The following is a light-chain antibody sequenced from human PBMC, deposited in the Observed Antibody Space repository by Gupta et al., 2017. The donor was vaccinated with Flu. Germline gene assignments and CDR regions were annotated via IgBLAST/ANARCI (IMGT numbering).Light chain of an antibody. Sequence: GDRVTISCQASQGISNTLALSQVKPEKAPNLLMYTANTLDRRVPSKFSGSGSGTEFTLTISSLQPEDFATYYCHQLNGYPLTFGGGTKVEL. V-gene: IGKV1-9*01. CDR2: TAN. J-gene: IGKJ4*01. CDR3: HQLNGYPLT. CDR1: QGISNT.